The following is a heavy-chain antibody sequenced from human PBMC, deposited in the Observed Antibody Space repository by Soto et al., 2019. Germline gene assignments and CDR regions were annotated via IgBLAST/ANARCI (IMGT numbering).Heavy chain of an antibody. Sequence: SETLSLTCTVSGGSISSGGYYWSWIRQHPGKGLEWIGYIYYSGSTYYNPFLKSRVTISVDTSKNQFPLKLSSVTAADTAVYYCARSYCSGGSCPFDPWGQGTLVTVSS. D-gene: IGHD2-15*01. J-gene: IGHJ5*02. CDR1: GGSISSGGYY. V-gene: IGHV4-31*03. CDR2: IYYSGST. CDR3: ARSYCSGGSCPFDP.